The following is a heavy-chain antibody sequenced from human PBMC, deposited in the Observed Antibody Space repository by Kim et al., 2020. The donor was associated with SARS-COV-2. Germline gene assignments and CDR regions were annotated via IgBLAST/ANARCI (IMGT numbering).Heavy chain of an antibody. CDR1: GYTFTGYY. V-gene: IGHV1-2*02. J-gene: IGHJ4*02. D-gene: IGHD3-10*01. CDR3: ATEGGIYGSGSYGLFDY. CDR2: INPNSGGT. Sequence: ASVKVSCKASGYTFTGYYMHWVRQAPGQGLEWMGWINPNSGGTNYAQKYQGRVTMTRDTSISTAYMELSRVRSEDTAVYYCATEGGIYGSGSYGLFDYWGQGTLVTVSA.